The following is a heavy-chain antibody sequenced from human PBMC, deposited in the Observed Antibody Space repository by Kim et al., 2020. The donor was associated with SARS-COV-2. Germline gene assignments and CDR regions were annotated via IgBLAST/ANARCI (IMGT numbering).Heavy chain of an antibody. J-gene: IGHJ3*02. Sequence: SETLSLTCTVSGGSVSSGSYYWSWIRQPPGKGLEWIGYIFYSGSTNYNPSLKSRVTISVDTSKNQFSLKLSSVTAADTAVYYCARMGGDSSGYHTDAFDIWAQGTMVTVSS. V-gene: IGHV4-61*01. CDR2: IFYSGST. D-gene: IGHD3-22*01. CDR3: ARMGGDSSGYHTDAFDI. CDR1: GGSVSSGSYY.